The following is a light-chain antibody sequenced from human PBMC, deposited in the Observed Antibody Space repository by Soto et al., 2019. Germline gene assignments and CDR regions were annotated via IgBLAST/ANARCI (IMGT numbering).Light chain of an antibody. CDR2: GAS. J-gene: IGKJ2*01. CDR1: QSVSSN. Sequence: IVLTQSPATLSVSPGERATLSCRASQSVSSNLAWYQQKPGQAPRLLISGASTRATGVPARFSGSGSGTEFTLTITSLQSEDFAVYCCQQRSNWPPMYTFGQGTKLEIK. CDR3: QQRSNWPPMYT. V-gene: IGKV3D-15*01.